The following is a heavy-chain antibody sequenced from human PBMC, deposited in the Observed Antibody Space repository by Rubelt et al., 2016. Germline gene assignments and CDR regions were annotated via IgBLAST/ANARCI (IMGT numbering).Heavy chain of an antibody. J-gene: IGHJ4*02. CDR2: IYYSGST. V-gene: IGHV4-39*07. D-gene: IGHD5-18*01. CDR1: GGSISSSSYY. CDR3: ARDLSDLYSYGDSYFDY. Sequence: QLQLQESGPGLVKPSETLSLTCTVSGGSISSSSYYWGWIRQPPGMGLEWIGSIYYSGSTYYNPSLQCRVTISVDTSKNQFRLKLGSVTAEDTAVYYWARDLSDLYSYGDSYFDYWGQLILGTVSS.